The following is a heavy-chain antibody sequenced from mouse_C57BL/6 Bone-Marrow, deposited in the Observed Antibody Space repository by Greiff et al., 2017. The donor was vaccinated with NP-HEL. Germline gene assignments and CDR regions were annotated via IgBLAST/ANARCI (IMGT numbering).Heavy chain of an antibody. CDR2: IDPSDSYT. D-gene: IGHD1-1*01. CDR1: GYTFTSYW. J-gene: IGHJ2*01. V-gene: IGHV1-59*01. Sequence: VQLQQPGAELVRPGTSVKLSCKASGYTFTSYWMHWVKQRPGQGLEWIGVIDPSDSYTKYNQKFKGKATLTVDTSSSTAYMQLSSLTSEDSAVYYCARSYYYGSSYYFDYWGQGTTLTVSS. CDR3: ARSYYYGSSYYFDY.